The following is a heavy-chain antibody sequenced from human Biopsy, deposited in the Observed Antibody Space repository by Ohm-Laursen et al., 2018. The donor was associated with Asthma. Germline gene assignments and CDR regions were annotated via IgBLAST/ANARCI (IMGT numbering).Heavy chain of an antibody. CDR2: INSVFGTT. CDR1: GGTFNTYV. V-gene: IGHV1-69*13. J-gene: IGHJ4*02. D-gene: IGHD2-2*01. CDR3: ARKAGSCISRTCYSLDF. Sequence: GASVKVSCKSLGGTFNTYVIGWVRQARGQGLEWMGGINSVFGTTTYPQKFQDRVTITADDSTSTVYMELSSLRSEDTAVYYCARKAGSCISRTCYSLDFWGQGTLVTASS.